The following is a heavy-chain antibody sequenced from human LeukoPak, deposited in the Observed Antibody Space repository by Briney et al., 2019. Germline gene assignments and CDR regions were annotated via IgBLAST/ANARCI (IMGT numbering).Heavy chain of an antibody. CDR3: ARVLGGGSYPPDY. CDR1: GVSFSGYY. V-gene: IGHV4-34*01. J-gene: IGHJ4*02. Sequence: SETLSLTSAVYGVSFSGYYWSWLRQPPGQGLEWSGEINHSGSTTYNTSLQSRVTISADTSNNQVSLKLRSETAADAAVYYCARVLGGGSYPPDYRGQARMVTDCS. CDR2: INHSGST. D-gene: IGHD1-26*01.